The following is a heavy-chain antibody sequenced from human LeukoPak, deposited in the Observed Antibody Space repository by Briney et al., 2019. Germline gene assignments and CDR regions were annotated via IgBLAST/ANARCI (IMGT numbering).Heavy chain of an antibody. V-gene: IGHV4-38-2*02. Sequence: SETLSLTCTVSGYSISSGYYWGWIRQPPGKGLEWIGSIYHSGSTYYNPSLKSRVTISVGTSKNQFSLKLSSVTAADTAVYYCARGPPYYFDYWGQGTLVTVSS. CDR1: GYSISSGYY. J-gene: IGHJ4*02. CDR3: ARGPPYYFDY. CDR2: IYHSGST.